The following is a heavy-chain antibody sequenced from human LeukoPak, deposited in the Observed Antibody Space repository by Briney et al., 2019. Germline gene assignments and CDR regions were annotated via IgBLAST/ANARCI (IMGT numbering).Heavy chain of an antibody. J-gene: IGHJ4*02. CDR3: ARGSSPWPFDY. D-gene: IGHD6-6*01. CDR2: IYYSGGT. Sequence: SETLSLTCTVSGGSISSYYWSWLRQPPGKGLEWIGYIYYSGGTNYNPSLKSRVTISVDTSKNQFSLKLSSVTAADTAVYYCARGSSPWPFDYWGQGTLVTVSS. CDR1: GGSISSYY. V-gene: IGHV4-59*01.